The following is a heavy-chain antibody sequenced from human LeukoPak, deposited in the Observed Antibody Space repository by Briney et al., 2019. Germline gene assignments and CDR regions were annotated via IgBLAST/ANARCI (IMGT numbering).Heavy chain of an antibody. CDR2: IVVGSGNT. Sequence: GASVKVSCKASGFTFTSSAVQWVRRARGQRLEWIGWIVVGSGNTNYAQKFQERVTITRDMSTSTAYMELSSLRSEDTAVYYCAAAPRYCSSTSCYNYWGQGTLVTVSS. CDR3: AAAPRYCSSTSCYNY. CDR1: GFTFTSSA. J-gene: IGHJ4*02. V-gene: IGHV1-58*01. D-gene: IGHD2-2*02.